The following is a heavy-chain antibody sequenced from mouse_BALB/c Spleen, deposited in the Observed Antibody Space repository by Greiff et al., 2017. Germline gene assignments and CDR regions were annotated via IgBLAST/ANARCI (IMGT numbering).Heavy chain of an antibody. V-gene: IGHV1S22*01. CDR1: GYTFTSYW. Sequence: LQQPGSELVRPGASVKLSCKASGYTFTSYWMHWVKQRPGQGLEWIGNIYPGSGSTNYDEKFKSKATLTVDTSSSTAYMQLSSLTSEDSAVYYGTRQLGPAVAYWGQGTLVTVSA. J-gene: IGHJ3*01. CDR3: TRQLGPAVAY. CDR2: IYPGSGST. D-gene: IGHD3-1*01.